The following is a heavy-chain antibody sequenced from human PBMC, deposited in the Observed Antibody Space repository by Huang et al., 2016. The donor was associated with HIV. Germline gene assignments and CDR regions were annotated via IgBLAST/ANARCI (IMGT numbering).Heavy chain of an antibody. Sequence: QVQLQQWGAGLLKPSETLSLTCAVYGGSFSSYSWSWIRQSPGTGLHWVGEVDHSGATPSTPSLQGRLTLSVDTSKNQFSLRLTSVTAADTAVYYCASRRPRVRGGGGDFPSWGQGTLVTVSS. CDR1: GGSFSSYS. D-gene: IGHD3-10*01. CDR2: VDHSGAT. CDR3: ASRRPRVRGGGGDFPS. V-gene: IGHV4-34*01. J-gene: IGHJ4*02.